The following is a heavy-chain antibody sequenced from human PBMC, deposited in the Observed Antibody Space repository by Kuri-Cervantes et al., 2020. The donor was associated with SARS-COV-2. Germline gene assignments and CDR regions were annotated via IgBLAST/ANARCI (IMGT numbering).Heavy chain of an antibody. D-gene: IGHD2-2*01. CDR3: ARDHSQLLFLLDYYYYMDV. J-gene: IGHJ6*03. V-gene: IGHV1-2*02. CDR1: GYTFTGYY. Sequence: ASVKVSCKASGYTFTGYYMHWVRQAPGQGLEWMGWINPNSGGTNYAQKFQGRVTMTRDTSISTAHVELSRLRSDDTAVYYCARDHSQLLFLLDYYYYMDVWGKGTTVTVSS. CDR2: INPNSGGT.